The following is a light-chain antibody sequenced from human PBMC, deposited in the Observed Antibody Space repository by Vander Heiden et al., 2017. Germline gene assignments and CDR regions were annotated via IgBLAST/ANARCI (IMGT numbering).Light chain of an antibody. V-gene: IGKV1-33*01. J-gene: IGKJ4*01. CDR3: QQYDNLPLT. CDR1: QDISNY. Sequence: DDQVTQSPSSLSASVGDRVTITCQASQDISNYLNWYQQKPGKAPKLLIYDASSLETGVPSRFSGSGSGTDFTLTISSLQPEDIATYYCQQYDNLPLTFGGGTKVEIK. CDR2: DAS.